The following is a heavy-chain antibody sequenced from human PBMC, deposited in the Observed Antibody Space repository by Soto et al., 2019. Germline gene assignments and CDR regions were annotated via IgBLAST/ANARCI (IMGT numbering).Heavy chain of an antibody. D-gene: IGHD2-2*02. CDR2: INSDGSST. CDR1: GFTFSNYW. Sequence: PGGSLRLSCAASGFTFSNYWMHWVRQVPGKGLVWVSRINSDGSSTNYADSVKGRFTIFRDNAENTVYLQMNSLRAEDTAVYYCARDHCTTSTCYTVWFDHWGQGALVTVSS. J-gene: IGHJ5*02. V-gene: IGHV3-74*01. CDR3: ARDHCTTSTCYTVWFDH.